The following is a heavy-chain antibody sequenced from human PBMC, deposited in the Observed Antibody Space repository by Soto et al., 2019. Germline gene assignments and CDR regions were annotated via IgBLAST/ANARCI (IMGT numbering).Heavy chain of an antibody. D-gene: IGHD4-17*01. CDR2: IIPIFGTA. CDR3: ARDLGIRDDGDARANDY. CDR1: GGTFSSYA. J-gene: IGHJ4*02. Sequence: QVQLVQSGAEVKKPGSSVKVSCQASGGTFSSYAISWVRQAPGQGLEWMGGIIPIFGTANYAQKFQGRVTITADESTSTAYMELISLRSEDTAVYYCARDLGIRDDGDARANDYWGQVTLVTVSS. V-gene: IGHV1-69*01.